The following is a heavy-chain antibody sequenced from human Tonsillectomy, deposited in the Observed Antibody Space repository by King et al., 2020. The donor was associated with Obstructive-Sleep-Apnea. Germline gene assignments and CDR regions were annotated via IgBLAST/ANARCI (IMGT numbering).Heavy chain of an antibody. CDR3: AKPYYDFWSGYSETWFDS. V-gene: IGHV3-23*04. Sequence: VQLVESGGGLEQPGGSLRLSCAASGFTFNNYAMNWVRQAPGKGLEWVSSISGSGGAPYHADSVKGRLTTSRDNSKNTLYLQMNSLRAEDTAVYYCAKPYYDFWSGYSETWFDSWGQGTLVTVSS. CDR2: ISGSGGAP. D-gene: IGHD3-3*01. CDR1: GFTFNNYA. J-gene: IGHJ5*01.